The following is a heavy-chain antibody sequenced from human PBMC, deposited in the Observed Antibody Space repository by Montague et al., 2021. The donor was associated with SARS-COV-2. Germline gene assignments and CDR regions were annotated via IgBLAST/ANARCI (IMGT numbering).Heavy chain of an antibody. D-gene: IGHD2-2*01. V-gene: IGHV3-48*03. J-gene: IGHJ5*02. CDR2: INGGSSVM. CDR1: GFNFGVYE. CDR3: APAVPVADDS. Sequence: PLRLSCAASGFNFGVYEMNWVRQTPGKGLEWVSYINGGSSVMYYADSVMGRFTISRDNAESSLYLQMNSLRAEDTAVYYCAPAVPVADDSWGQGTLVTVSS.